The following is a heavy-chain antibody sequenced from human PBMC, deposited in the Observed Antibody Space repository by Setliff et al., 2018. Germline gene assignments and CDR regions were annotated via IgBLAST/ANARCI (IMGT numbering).Heavy chain of an antibody. CDR3: ARVAYYYDSSGYLSGAFDI. D-gene: IGHD3-22*01. CDR2: IYYSGST. CDR1: GGSISSYY. V-gene: IGHV4-59*01. Sequence: SETLSLTCTVSGGSISSYYWSWIRQPPGKGLEWIGYIYYSGSTNYNPSLKSRVTISVDTSKKQFSLKLSSVTAADTAVYYCARVAYYYDSSGYLSGAFDIWGQGTMVTVSS. J-gene: IGHJ3*02.